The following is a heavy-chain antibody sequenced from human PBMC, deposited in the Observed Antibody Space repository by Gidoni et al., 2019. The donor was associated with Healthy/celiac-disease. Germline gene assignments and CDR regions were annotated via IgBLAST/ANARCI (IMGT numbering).Heavy chain of an antibody. J-gene: IGHJ3*02. CDR1: GGSFRGSY. CDR2: IHHSGST. V-gene: IGHV4-34*01. Sequence: QVQLQQWGAGLSQPSETLSLTCAVSGGSFRGSYWSCFRQPPGQGLEWIGEIHHSGSTNYNPSLKRRVTIAVDTSKNQCSLKRSCVTAADTAVYDGARVGSIAAPGVFDIWGQGTMVTVSS. D-gene: IGHD6-6*01. CDR3: ARVGSIAAPGVFDI.